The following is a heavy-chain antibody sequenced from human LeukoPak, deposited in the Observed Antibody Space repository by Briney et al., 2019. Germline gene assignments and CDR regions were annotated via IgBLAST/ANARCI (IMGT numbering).Heavy chain of an antibody. J-gene: IGHJ4*02. CDR3: ARGDDTVAIDY. D-gene: IGHD4-23*01. V-gene: IGHV4-61*01. CDR2: IYYSGST. CDR1: GGSISSSSYY. Sequence: SETLSLTCTVSGGSISSSSYYWSWIRQPPGKGLEWIGYIYYSGSTNYNPSLKSRVTISVDTSKNQFSLKLSSVTAADTAVYYCARGDDTVAIDYWGQGTLVTVSS.